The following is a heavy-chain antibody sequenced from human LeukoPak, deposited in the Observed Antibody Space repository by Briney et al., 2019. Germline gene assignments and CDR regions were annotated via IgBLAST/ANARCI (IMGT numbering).Heavy chain of an antibody. CDR2: IYPGDSDT. Sequence: GESLKISCKGSGYSFTSYWIGWVRQMPGKGLEWMGIIYPGDSDTRYSPSFQGQVTISADESISTAYLQWSSLKASDTAMYYCARRGIVATIADYYYYYMDVWGKGTTVTVSS. J-gene: IGHJ6*03. CDR3: ARRGIVATIADYYYYYMDV. D-gene: IGHD5-12*01. CDR1: GYSFTSYW. V-gene: IGHV5-51*01.